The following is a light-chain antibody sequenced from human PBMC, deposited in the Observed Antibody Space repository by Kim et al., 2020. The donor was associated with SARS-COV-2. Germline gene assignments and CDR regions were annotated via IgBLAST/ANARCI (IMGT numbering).Light chain of an antibody. CDR2: RDV. CDR1: LASIESNY. J-gene: IGLJ1*01. CDR3: ATWDASLTEYV. V-gene: IGLV1-47*01. Sequence: GQSVTISCSEALASIESNYVSWYQQVPGWAPKLLIYRDVVRPSGVPDRFSGSKSGHSASLAITGLRSADEALYFCATWDASLTEYVFGPGTKVTVL.